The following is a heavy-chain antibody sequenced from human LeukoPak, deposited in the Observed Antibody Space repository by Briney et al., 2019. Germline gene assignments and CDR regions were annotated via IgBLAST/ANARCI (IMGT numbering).Heavy chain of an antibody. CDR2: INQNGGEK. V-gene: IGHV3-7*01. CDR3: ARYRHSGY. J-gene: IGHJ4*02. CDR1: GFTFSGYW. Sequence: PGGSLRLSCADSGFTFSGYWMNWVRQASGKGLEWVANINQNGGEKYYVDSVKGRFTISRDNGKNSLYLQMNSLRAEDTAVYYCARYRHSGYWGQGTLVTVSS.